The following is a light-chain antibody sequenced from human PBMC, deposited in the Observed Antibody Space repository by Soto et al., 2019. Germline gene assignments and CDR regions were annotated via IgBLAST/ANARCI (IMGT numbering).Light chain of an antibody. V-gene: IGKV3-20*01. CDR3: QHYNSYSEA. J-gene: IGKJ1*01. Sequence: IVLTQSPGPLSLSPFDRANVSCXAGQSISSSYLAWYQQKPGQAPRLLIYGPSNRATGIPDRFSGSGSGTEFTLTISSLQPDDFATYYCQHYNSYSEAFGQGTKV. CDR2: GPS. CDR1: QSISSSY.